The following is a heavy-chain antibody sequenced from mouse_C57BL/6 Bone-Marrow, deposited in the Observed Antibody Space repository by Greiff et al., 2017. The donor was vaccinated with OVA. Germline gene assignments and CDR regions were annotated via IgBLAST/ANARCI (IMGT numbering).Heavy chain of an antibody. J-gene: IGHJ3*01. Sequence: VQLQQSGPGLVKPSQSLSLTCSVTGYSITSGYYWNWIRQFPGNKLEWMGYISYDGSNNYNPSLKNRISITRDTSKNQFFLKLNSVTTEDTATYYCARSVYYGNLGAYWGQGTLVTVSA. CDR3: ARSVYYGNLGAY. CDR1: GYSITSGYY. CDR2: ISYDGSN. D-gene: IGHD2-1*01. V-gene: IGHV3-6*01.